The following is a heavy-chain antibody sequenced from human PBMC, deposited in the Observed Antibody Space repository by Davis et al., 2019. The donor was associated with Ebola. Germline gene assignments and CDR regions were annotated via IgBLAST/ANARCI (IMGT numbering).Heavy chain of an antibody. J-gene: IGHJ6*02. Sequence: AASVKVSCKASGGTFSSYAISWVRQAPGQGLEWMGGIIPIFGTANYAQKFQGRVTITADESTSTAYMELSSLRAEDTAVYYCANAVVPAAIGYYYGMDVWGQGTTVTVSS. D-gene: IGHD2-2*02. CDR1: GGTFSSYA. CDR2: IIPIFGTA. CDR3: ANAVVPAAIGYYYGMDV. V-gene: IGHV1-69*13.